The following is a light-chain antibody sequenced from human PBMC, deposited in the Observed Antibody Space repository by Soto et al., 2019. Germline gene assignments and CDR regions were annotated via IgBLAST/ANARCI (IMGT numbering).Light chain of an antibody. J-gene: IGLJ1*01. CDR2: EVS. Sequence: QSVLTQPASVSGSPGQSITISCTGTSSDVGGYNYVSWYQQHPGKAPKLMIYEVSNRPSGVSNRFSGSKSGNTASLTISGLQAEDEADYYCSSYTSSSHFVFGTGTNVTVL. CDR3: SSYTSSSHFV. V-gene: IGLV2-14*01. CDR1: SSDVGGYNY.